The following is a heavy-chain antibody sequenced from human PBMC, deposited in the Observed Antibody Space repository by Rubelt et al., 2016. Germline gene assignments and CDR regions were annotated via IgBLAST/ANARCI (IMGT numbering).Heavy chain of an antibody. V-gene: IGHV4-39*07. Sequence: QLQLQESGPGLVKPAETLSLTCTVSGGSISSSSYYWDWLRQPPGKGLEWIGSIYYSGSTYYNPSLTGRVTISADASKNQVSLALTSATAAETAVYYCASDPSRGVMDSWGQGSLVTGSS. J-gene: IGHJ4*02. CDR3: ASDPSRGVMDS. D-gene: IGHD3-16*01. CDR2: IYYSGST. CDR1: GGSISSSSYY.